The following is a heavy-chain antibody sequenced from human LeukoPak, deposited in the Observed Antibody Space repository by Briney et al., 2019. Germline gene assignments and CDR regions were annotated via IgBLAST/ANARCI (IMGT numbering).Heavy chain of an antibody. CDR2: IYTSGST. V-gene: IGHV4-61*02. D-gene: IGHD3-3*01. CDR3: AINGDFWSGYYSYFDY. Sequence: SETLSLTCTVSGGSISSGSYYWSWIRQPAGKGLEWIGRIYTSGSTNYNPSLKSRVTISVDTSKNQFSLKLSSVTAADTAVYYCAINGDFWSGYYSYFDYWGQGTLVTVSS. CDR1: GGSISSGSYY. J-gene: IGHJ4*02.